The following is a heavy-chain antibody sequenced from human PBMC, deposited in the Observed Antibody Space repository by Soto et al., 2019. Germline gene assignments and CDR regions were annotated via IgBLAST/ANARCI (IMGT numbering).Heavy chain of an antibody. J-gene: IGHJ4*02. V-gene: IGHV4-39*07. CDR2: ISYKGTA. Sequence: SETLSLTCSVSGASITNSGYYWGWIRQTPGKGLEWIASISYKGTAYYNPSLKSRVTISVDTSKNQFSLKLSSVTAADTAVYYCARVVPNYYDSSGYYYDTYFDYWGQGTLVTVSS. D-gene: IGHD3-22*01. CDR1: GASITNSGYY. CDR3: ARVVPNYYDSSGYYYDTYFDY.